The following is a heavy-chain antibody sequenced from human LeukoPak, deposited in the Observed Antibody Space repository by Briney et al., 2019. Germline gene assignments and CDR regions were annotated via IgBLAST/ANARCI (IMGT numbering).Heavy chain of an antibody. J-gene: IGHJ4*02. CDR2: INPSGGST. CDR3: ARAMFHSSSWYGGDY. D-gene: IGHD6-13*01. V-gene: IGHV1-46*01. CDR1: GYTFTSYY. Sequence: ASVKVSCKASGYTFTSYYMHWVRQAPGQGLEGMGIINPSGGSTSYAQKFQGRVTMTRDTSTSTVYMELSSLRSEDTAVYYCARAMFHSSSWYGGDYWGQGTLVTVSS.